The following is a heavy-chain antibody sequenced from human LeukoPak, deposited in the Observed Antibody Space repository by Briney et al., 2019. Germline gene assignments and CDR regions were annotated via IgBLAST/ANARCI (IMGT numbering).Heavy chain of an antibody. V-gene: IGHV3-23*01. Sequence: ETLSLTCAVYGGSFSGYYWSWVRQAPGKGLEWVSAISGSGGSTYYADSVKGRFTISRDNSEDTLYLQMNSLRAEDTAVYYCTKDYSSGWPDAFDIWGQGTMVTVSS. J-gene: IGHJ3*02. CDR2: ISGSGGST. CDR3: TKDYSSGWPDAFDI. CDR1: GGSFSGYY. D-gene: IGHD6-19*01.